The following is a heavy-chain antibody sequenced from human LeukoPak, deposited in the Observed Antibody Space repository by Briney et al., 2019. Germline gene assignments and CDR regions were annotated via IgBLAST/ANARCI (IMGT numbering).Heavy chain of an antibody. CDR3: ARVSIFGVVYYYYMDV. CDR1: GYTFTSYY. V-gene: IGHV1-46*01. Sequence: ASVKVSCKASGYTFTSYYLHWVRQAPGQGLEWMGIINPSGGSTTYARKFQGRVTMTRDMSTSTAYMELSSLRSEDTAVYYCARVSIFGVVYYYYMDVWGKGTTVTVSS. CDR2: INPSGGST. J-gene: IGHJ6*03. D-gene: IGHD3-3*02.